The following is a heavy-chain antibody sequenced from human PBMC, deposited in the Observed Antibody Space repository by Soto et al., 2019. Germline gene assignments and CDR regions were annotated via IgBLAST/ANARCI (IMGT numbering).Heavy chain of an antibody. V-gene: IGHV1-18*01. CDR1: GYTFTIYG. J-gene: IGHJ4*02. CDR2: ISAYNGNT. CDR3: AKFPGSGYSVDY. D-gene: IGHD3-3*01. Sequence: QVQLVQSGAEVKKPGASVKVSCKASGYTFTIYGICWVRQAPGQGLEWMGWISAYNGNTNYAQKFQGRVTMTTDTSTSRAYMELRSLRSDDTAVYYCAKFPGSGYSVDYWGQGTLVTFSS.